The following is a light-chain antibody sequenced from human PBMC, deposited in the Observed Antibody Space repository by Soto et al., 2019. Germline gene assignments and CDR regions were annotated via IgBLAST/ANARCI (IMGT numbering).Light chain of an antibody. CDR1: QNVDIY. CDR2: DAS. CDR3: QQRKYWPPLT. Sequence: ETVLTQSPATLSLSPGETATLSCRASQNVDIYLAWYQQKPGQAPRLLIYDASNRATGIPARFRGSGSGTDFTLTISSLEPEDVAVYYCQQRKYWPPLTFGQGTRLE. V-gene: IGKV3-11*01. J-gene: IGKJ5*01.